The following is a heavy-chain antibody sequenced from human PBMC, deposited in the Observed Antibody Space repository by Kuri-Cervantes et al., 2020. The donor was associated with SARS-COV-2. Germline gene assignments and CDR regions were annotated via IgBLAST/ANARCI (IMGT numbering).Heavy chain of an antibody. CDR3: ARIFSGSRLDAFDI. Sequence: SGPTLVNPTQTLTLTCPFSGFSLSTSGMCVSWIRQPPGKALEWLALIDWDDDKYYSTSLKTRLTISKDTSKNQVVLTMTNMDPVDTATYYCARIFSGSRLDAFDIWGQGTMVTVSS. V-gene: IGHV2-70*01. J-gene: IGHJ3*02. CDR1: GFSLSTSGMC. D-gene: IGHD6-13*01. CDR2: IDWDDDK.